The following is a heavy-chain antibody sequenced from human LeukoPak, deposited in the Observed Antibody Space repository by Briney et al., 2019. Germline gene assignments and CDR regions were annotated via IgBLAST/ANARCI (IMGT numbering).Heavy chain of an antibody. D-gene: IGHD2-15*01. CDR1: GFAVSNTY. J-gene: IGHJ3*02. CDR2: IDHGGAT. CDR3: ARGGVRGGFDI. Sequence: PGGSLRLSCAASGFAVSNTYLNWGRQAPGKGLEWVSIIDHGGATFYTDSVKGRFSISRDNSKNALYLQINNVRTEDTAVYFCARGGVRGGFDIWGQGTMVAVSS. V-gene: IGHV3-66*01.